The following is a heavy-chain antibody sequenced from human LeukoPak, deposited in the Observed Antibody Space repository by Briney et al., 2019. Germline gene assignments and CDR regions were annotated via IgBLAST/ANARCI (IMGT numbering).Heavy chain of an antibody. CDR1: GFTFSSYS. CDR3: ARAGYTAMANVGI. J-gene: IGHJ4*02. CDR2: ISSSSSYI. V-gene: IGHV3-21*01. D-gene: IGHD5-18*01. Sequence: PGGSLRLSCAASGFTFSSYSMNWVRQAPGKGLEWVSSISSSSSYIYYADSVKGRFTISRDNAKNSLYLQMNSLRAEDTAVYYCARAGYTAMANVGIWGQGTLVTVSS.